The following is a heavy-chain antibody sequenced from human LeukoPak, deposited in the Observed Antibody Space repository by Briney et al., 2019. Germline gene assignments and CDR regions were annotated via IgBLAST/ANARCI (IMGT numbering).Heavy chain of an antibody. CDR3: ARDLRGGYFDY. V-gene: IGHV3-7*01. CDR2: IKQDGSEK. CDR1: GFTFGSYW. J-gene: IGHJ4*02. Sequence: GGSLRLSCAASGFTFGSYWMSWVRQAPGKGLEWVANIKQDGSEKYYVDSVKGRFTISRDNAKNSLYLQMNSLRAEDTAVYYCARDLRGGYFDYWGQGTLVTVSS. D-gene: IGHD3-16*01.